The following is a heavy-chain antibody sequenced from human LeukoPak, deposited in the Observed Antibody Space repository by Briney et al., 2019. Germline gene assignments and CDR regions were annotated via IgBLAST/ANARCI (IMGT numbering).Heavy chain of an antibody. CDR3: ARVARDNY. J-gene: IGHJ4*02. CDR2: INHTGST. V-gene: IGHV4-34*01. CDR1: RVSPTGYY. Sequence: PLESLSLSPAVYRVSPTGYYWSTIRQPPRTGLRWIGEINHTGSTNYSTSTTRRVTISVDKSKHQFSSNLSSVTAAHTAGHYCARVARDNYWGQETLVTASS.